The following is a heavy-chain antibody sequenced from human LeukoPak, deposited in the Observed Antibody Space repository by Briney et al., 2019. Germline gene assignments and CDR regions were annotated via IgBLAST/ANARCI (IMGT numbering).Heavy chain of an antibody. J-gene: IGHJ6*02. CDR1: GFTFSNYA. CDR2: ISGGGGDT. D-gene: IGHD3-10*01. CDR3: AKETSGSLSYYYDMDV. Sequence: GGSLRLSCAASGFTFSNYAMNWVRQAPGKGLEWVSGISGGGGDTYYADSVKGRFTISRDNSKNTLYLQMNSLRAEDTAVYYCAKETSGSLSYYYDMDVWGQGTTVTVSS. V-gene: IGHV3-23*01.